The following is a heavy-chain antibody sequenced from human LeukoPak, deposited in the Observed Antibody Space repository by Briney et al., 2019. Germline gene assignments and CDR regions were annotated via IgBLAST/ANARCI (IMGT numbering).Heavy chain of an antibody. V-gene: IGHV3-53*04. J-gene: IGHJ6*02. CDR3: ARASGKDGMDV. CDR1: GFTVSSNY. CDR2: IYSGGST. D-gene: IGHD4-23*01. Sequence: GESLTLSCAASGFTVSSNYMSWVRQAPGKGLEWVSVIYSGGSTYYADSVKGRFTISTHNYKNTLYLQMNSLRAEDTAVYYCARASGKDGMDVWGQGTTVTVSS.